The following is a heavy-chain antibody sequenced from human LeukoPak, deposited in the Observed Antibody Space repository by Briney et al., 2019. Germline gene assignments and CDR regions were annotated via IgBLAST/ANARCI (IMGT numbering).Heavy chain of an antibody. Sequence: PGGSLRLSCAASGFTFSSYGMSWVRQAPGKGLEWVSAISGSGGSTYYADSVKGRFTISRDNAKNSLYLQMNSLRAEDTAVYYCASKYSSSWYDYYYYMDVWGKGTTVTISS. CDR3: ASKYSSSWYDYYYYMDV. V-gene: IGHV3-23*01. CDR2: ISGSGGST. CDR1: GFTFSSYG. D-gene: IGHD6-13*01. J-gene: IGHJ6*03.